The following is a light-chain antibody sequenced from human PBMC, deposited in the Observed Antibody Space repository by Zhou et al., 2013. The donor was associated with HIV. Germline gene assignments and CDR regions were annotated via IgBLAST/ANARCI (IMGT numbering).Light chain of an antibody. Sequence: EIVLTQSPGTLSLSPGERATLSCRASQSVSNNFLAWYQQKPGQAPRLLISGASSRAAGIPDRFSGSGSGTDFTLTISRLEPEDFAVYYCQQYGSAPFTFGPGTKVDIK. CDR3: QQYGSAPFT. CDR1: QSVSNNF. V-gene: IGKV3-20*01. CDR2: GAS. J-gene: IGKJ3*01.